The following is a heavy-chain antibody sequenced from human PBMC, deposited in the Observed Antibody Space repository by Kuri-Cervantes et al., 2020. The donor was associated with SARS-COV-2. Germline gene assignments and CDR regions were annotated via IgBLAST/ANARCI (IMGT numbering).Heavy chain of an antibody. CDR3: ARSPDLWWFDP. J-gene: IGHJ5*02. Sequence: ESLKISCTVSGGSISSYYWSWIRQPPGKGLEWIGSIYYSGSTYYNPSLKSRVSISVDTSKNQFSLKLSSVTAADTAVYYCARSPDLWWFDPWGQGTLVTVSS. CDR2: IYYSGST. V-gene: IGHV4-39*07. D-gene: IGHD3-3*01. CDR1: GGSISSYY.